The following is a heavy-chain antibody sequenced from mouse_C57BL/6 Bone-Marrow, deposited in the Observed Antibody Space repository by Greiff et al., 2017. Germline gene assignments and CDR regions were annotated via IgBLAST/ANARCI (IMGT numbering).Heavy chain of an antibody. CDR2: IWWDDDK. CDR1: GFSLNTFAMS. D-gene: IGHD1-1*01. CDR3: ARGYYGSSSWFAY. J-gene: IGHJ3*01. V-gene: IGHV8-8*01. Sequence: QVTLKVSGPGILQPSQTLSLTCSFSGFSLNTFAMSVGWIRQPSGKGLEWLSHIWWDDDKYYNPVLKSRLTIAKDTSKNLVFLKIANVATADTATYYCARGYYGSSSWFAYWGQGTLVTVSA.